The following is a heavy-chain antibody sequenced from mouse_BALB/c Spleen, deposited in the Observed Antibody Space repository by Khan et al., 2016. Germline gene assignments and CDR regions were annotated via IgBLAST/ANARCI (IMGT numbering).Heavy chain of an antibody. CDR1: GYSITSGYS. D-gene: IGHD1-1*01. Sequence: EVKLLESGPDLVKPSQSLSLTCTVTGYSITSGYSWHWIRQFPGNKLEWMGYIHYSGSTNYHPSLKSRISITRDTSKNQFFLQLISVTTEDTATYYCARDYYGWFAYWGQGTLVTVSA. CDR3: ARDYYGWFAY. CDR2: IHYSGST. V-gene: IGHV3-1*02. J-gene: IGHJ3*01.